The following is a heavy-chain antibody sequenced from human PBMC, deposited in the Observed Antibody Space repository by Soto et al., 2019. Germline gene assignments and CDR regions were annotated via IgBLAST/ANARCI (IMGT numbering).Heavy chain of an antibody. CDR1: GGSISSGGYY. V-gene: IGHV4-31*03. Sequence: QVQLQESGPGLVKPSQTLSLTCTVSGGSISSGGYYWSWIRQHPGKGLEWMGYIYYSGSTDYNPSLRSRVTISVDTSKNQCSRQLSSVTAADTAVYYCARDATFDGYYPCPCFDPWGQGTLVTVSS. D-gene: IGHD4-17*01. CDR3: ARDATFDGYYPCPCFDP. J-gene: IGHJ5*02. CDR2: IYYSGST.